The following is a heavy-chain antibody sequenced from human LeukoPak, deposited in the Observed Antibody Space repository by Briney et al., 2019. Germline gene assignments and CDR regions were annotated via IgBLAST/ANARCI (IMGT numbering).Heavy chain of an antibody. D-gene: IGHD2-15*01. Sequence: SETLSLTCAVYGGSFSGYYWSWIRQPQGKGLEWIGEINHSVSTNYNPSFKSRVTISVDTSKNLLSLKLSSVTAADTAVYYCAALAKVVAANENWFDPWGQGTLVTVSS. CDR3: AALAKVVAANENWFDP. V-gene: IGHV4-34*01. J-gene: IGHJ5*02. CDR1: GGSFSGYY. CDR2: INHSVST.